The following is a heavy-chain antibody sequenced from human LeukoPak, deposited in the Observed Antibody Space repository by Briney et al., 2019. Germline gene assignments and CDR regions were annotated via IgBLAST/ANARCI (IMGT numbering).Heavy chain of an antibody. J-gene: IGHJ4*02. CDR1: GFTFSNAW. D-gene: IGHD1-26*01. Sequence: PGGSLRLSCAASGFTFSNAWMSWVRQAPGKGLEWVGRIKSKTEGGTTDYAAPVKGRFTISRDDSKNTLYLQMNSLKTEDTAVYYCTTLWVGATTNFDYWGQGTLVTVSS. CDR3: TTLWVGATTNFDY. CDR2: IKSKTEGGTT. V-gene: IGHV3-15*01.